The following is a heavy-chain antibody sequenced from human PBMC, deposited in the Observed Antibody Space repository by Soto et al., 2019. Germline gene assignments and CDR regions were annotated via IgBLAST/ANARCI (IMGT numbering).Heavy chain of an antibody. CDR3: AKDVTTVLTPSGWFDP. D-gene: IGHD4-17*01. J-gene: IGHJ5*02. CDR2: ISGRGSPT. CDR1: GFTFSSYA. V-gene: IGHV3-23*01. Sequence: GGSLRLSCAASGFTFSSYAMTWVRQAPGRGLEWVSAISGRGSPTYYADSVKGRFTISRDNSKNTLYLQMNSLRAEDTAVYYCAKDVTTVLTPSGWFDPWGQGTLVTVSS.